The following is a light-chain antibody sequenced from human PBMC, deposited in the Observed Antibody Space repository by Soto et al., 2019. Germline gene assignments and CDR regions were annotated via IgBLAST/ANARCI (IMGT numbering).Light chain of an antibody. J-gene: IGLJ2*01. CDR2: TNG. CDR3: AAWDDSLNGRAV. Sequence: QSVLTQPPSASGTPGQRVTISCSGSSSNIGRNTVNWYQQVPGTAPKLLIFTNGQRPSGVSGRFSGTKSGTSASLAINDLQSEDEADYSCAAWDDSLNGRAVFGGGTKLTVL. CDR1: SSNIGRNT. V-gene: IGLV1-44*01.